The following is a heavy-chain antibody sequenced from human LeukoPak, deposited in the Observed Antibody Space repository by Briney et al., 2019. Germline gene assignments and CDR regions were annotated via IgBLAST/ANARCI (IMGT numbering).Heavy chain of an antibody. J-gene: IGHJ6*03. Sequence: ASVKVSCKASGYSFTGHYIHWVRQAPGQGLEWMGWISAYNGNTNYAQKLQGRVTMTTDTSTCTAYMELRSLRSDDTAVYYCARDRVYCSGGSCYGYMDVWGKGTTVTVSS. V-gene: IGHV1-18*04. CDR2: ISAYNGNT. D-gene: IGHD2-15*01. CDR1: GYSFTGHY. CDR3: ARDRVYCSGGSCYGYMDV.